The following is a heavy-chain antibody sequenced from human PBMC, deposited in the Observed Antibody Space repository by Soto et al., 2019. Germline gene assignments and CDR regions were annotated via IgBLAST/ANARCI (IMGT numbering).Heavy chain of an antibody. V-gene: IGHV1-3*01. CDR2: INVGNGNT. CDR3: AREGGYSSGSFDP. J-gene: IGHJ5*02. Sequence: GASVRVSCKASGYTFTKYAMNWVRQAPGQRLEWMGWINVGNGNTKYSQRFQGRVTITRDTSASTAYMELSSLRSEDTAVYYCAREGGYSSGSFDPWGQGTLVTVSS. CDR1: GYTFTKYA. D-gene: IGHD6-19*01.